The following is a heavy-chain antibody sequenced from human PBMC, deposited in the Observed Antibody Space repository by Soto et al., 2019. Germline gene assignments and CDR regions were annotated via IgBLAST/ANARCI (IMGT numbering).Heavy chain of an antibody. CDR1: GFTFSSYS. D-gene: IGHD1-26*01. Sequence: EVQLVESGGGLVKPGGSLRLSCAASGFTFSSYSMNWVRQAPGKGLEWVSSISSSSSYIYYADSVKGRFTISRDNAKNSLYLQMNSLRAEDTAVYYCARDSGKVPGGWFAPWGQGTLVTVSS. CDR3: ARDSGKVPGGWFAP. J-gene: IGHJ5*02. V-gene: IGHV3-21*01. CDR2: ISSSSSYI.